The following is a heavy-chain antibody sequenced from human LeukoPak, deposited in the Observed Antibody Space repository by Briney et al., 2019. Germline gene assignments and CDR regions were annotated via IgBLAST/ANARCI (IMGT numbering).Heavy chain of an antibody. D-gene: IGHD5-12*01. CDR3: ARARSYSFDI. J-gene: IGHJ3*02. CDR1: GFTFSSYW. V-gene: IGHV3-7*01. CDR2: IKQDESEK. Sequence: GGSLRLSCAASGFTFSSYWMYWVRQAPGKGLEWVASIKQDESEKYYGDSVKGRFAVSRDNAKNSLFLQMNSLRAEDTAVYYCARARSYSFDIWGQGTMVTVSS.